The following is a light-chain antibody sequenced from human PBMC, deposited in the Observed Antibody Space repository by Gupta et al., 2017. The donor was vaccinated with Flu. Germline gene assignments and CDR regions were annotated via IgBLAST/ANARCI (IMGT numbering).Light chain of an antibody. CDR1: ELGDIY. Sequence: SFELTQPPSVSVSPGQTATITCSGTGNELGDIYVSWYQQKPGQSPVLVIYQDIQRPSGIPGRFSGSNSGDTATLSISETQPMDEADYYCQAWDSGTCGFGGGTRLTVL. CDR2: QDI. CDR3: QAWDSGTCG. V-gene: IGLV3-1*01. J-gene: IGLJ2*01.